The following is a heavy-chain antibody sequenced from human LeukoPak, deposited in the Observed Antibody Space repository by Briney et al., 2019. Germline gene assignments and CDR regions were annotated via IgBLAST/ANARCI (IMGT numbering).Heavy chain of an antibody. CDR3: ARGDAVAGYDY. V-gene: IGHV4-39*07. CDR2: VYYSGST. J-gene: IGHJ4*02. CDR1: GGSISSRSYY. D-gene: IGHD6-19*01. Sequence: PSETLSLTCTVSGGSISSRSYYWDWIRQPPGKGLEWIGNVYYSGSTYYNPSLKSRVTISVDTSKNQFSLKLSSVTAADTAVYYCARGDAVAGYDYWGQGTLVTVSS.